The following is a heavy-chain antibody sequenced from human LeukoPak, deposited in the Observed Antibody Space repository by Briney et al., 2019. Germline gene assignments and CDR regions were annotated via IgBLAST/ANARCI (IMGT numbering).Heavy chain of an antibody. Sequence: GGSLRLSCAASGFTFSDYYMSWIRQAPGKGLEWVSYISSSGSTIYYADSVKGRFTISRDNAKNSLYLQMNSLRAEDTAVYYCATEEVGIRRKSLFGVVIMELVLWGQGTLVTVSS. J-gene: IGHJ4*02. D-gene: IGHD3-3*01. CDR3: ATEEVGIRRKSLFGVVIMELVL. CDR1: GFTFSDYY. CDR2: ISSSGSTI. V-gene: IGHV3-11*01.